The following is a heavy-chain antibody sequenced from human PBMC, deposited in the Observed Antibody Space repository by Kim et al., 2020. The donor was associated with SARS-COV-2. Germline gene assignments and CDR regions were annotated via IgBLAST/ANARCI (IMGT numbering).Heavy chain of an antibody. CDR1: GFTFSSYS. J-gene: IGHJ3*02. V-gene: IGHV3-48*04. CDR2: ISSSSSTI. Sequence: GGSLRLSCAASGFTFSSYSMNWVRQAPGKGLEWVSYISSSSSTIYYADSVKGRFTISRDNAKNSLYLQMNSLRAEDTAVYYCARGGRVDTAMVVDAFDIWGQGTMVTVSS. D-gene: IGHD5-18*01. CDR3: ARGGRVDTAMVVDAFDI.